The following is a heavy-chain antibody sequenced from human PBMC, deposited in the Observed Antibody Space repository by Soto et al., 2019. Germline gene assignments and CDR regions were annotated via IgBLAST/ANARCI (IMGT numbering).Heavy chain of an antibody. Sequence: QLQLQESGSGLVKPSQTLSLTCAVSGGSISSGGYSWSWIRQPPGKGLEWIGYIYHSGSTYYNPSLKSRVNISVDRAKNQFSLKLSSVTAADTAVYYRDRDRKNYGMDVWGQGTTVTVSS. CDR2: IYHSGST. V-gene: IGHV4-30-2*01. J-gene: IGHJ6*02. CDR3: DRDRKNYGMDV. CDR1: GGSISSGGYS.